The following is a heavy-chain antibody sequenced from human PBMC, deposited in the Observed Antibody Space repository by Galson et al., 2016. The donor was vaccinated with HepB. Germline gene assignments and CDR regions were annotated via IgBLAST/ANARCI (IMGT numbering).Heavy chain of an antibody. CDR1: GGSVISDNYY. Sequence: SETLSLTCTVSGGSVISDNYYWSWIRQPPGKGLEWIGFIQYSGNTNCNLSLRGRVTISIDTSKNQFSLKVNSVTAADTAVYYCARDQNGSYLAYWGLGALVAVSS. J-gene: IGHJ4*02. CDR2: IQYSGNT. D-gene: IGHD1-26*01. V-gene: IGHV4-61*01. CDR3: ARDQNGSYLAY.